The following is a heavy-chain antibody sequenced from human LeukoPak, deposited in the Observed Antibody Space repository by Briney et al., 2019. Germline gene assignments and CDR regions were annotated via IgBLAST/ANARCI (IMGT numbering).Heavy chain of an antibody. CDR3: AKLGAYSSSWYGFFDY. V-gene: IGHV5-51*01. CDR2: IYPGDSDT. J-gene: IGHJ4*02. Sequence: GESLKISCKCSGYSFTNYWIGWVRQMPGKGLEWMGIIYPGDSDTRYSPSFQGQVTISVDKSISTAYLQWSSLKASDTAMYYCAKLGAYSSSWYGFFDYWGQGILVTVSS. CDR1: GYSFTNYW. D-gene: IGHD6-13*01.